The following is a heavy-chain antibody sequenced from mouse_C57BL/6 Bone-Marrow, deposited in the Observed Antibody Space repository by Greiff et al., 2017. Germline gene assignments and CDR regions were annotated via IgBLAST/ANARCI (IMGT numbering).Heavy chain of an antibody. CDR1: GYTFTSYG. D-gene: IGHD2-2*01. V-gene: IGHV1-81*01. Sequence: QVQLKQSGAELARPGASVKLSCKASGYTFTSYGISWVKQRTGQGLEWIGEIYPRSGNTYYNEKFKGKATLTADNASSTAYMELRSLTSEYSAVYFCANLWLRRRRFAYWGQGTLVTVSA. J-gene: IGHJ3*01. CDR3: ANLWLRRRRFAY. CDR2: IYPRSGNT.